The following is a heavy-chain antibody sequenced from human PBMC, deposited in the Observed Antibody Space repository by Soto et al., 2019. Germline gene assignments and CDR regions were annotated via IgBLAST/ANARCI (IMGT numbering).Heavy chain of an antibody. CDR3: ARGSAPPFFGVGIQYDY. V-gene: IGHV3-33*01. J-gene: IGHJ4*02. CDR2: IWYDGSNK. CDR1: GFTFSSYG. Sequence: PGGSLRLSCAASGFTFSSYGMHWVRQAPGKGLEWVAVIWYDGSNKYYADSVKGRFTISRDNSKNTLYLQMNSLRAEDTAVYYCARGSAPPFFGVGIQYDYCGRGTLDPVSS. D-gene: IGHD3-3*01.